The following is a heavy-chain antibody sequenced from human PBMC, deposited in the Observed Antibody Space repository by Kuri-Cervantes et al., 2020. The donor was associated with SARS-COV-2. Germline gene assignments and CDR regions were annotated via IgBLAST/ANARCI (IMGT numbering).Heavy chain of an antibody. CDR1: GYSFSKYA. J-gene: IGHJ3*02. V-gene: IGHV1-18*01. Sequence: ASVKVSCKASGYSFSKYAVSWVRQAPGQGLEWMGWISPYTDNTHYAPEFQGRITMTTDTSTSTAYMELRSLRSDDTAVYYCARVIIAVAGTDAFDIWGQGTMVTVSS. D-gene: IGHD6-19*01. CDR2: ISPYTDNT. CDR3: ARVIIAVAGTDAFDI.